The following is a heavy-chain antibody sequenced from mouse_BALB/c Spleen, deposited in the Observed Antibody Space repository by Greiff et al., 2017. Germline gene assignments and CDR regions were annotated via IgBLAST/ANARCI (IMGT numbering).Heavy chain of an antibody. CDR2: ISSGGSYT. J-gene: IGHJ4*01. CDR1: GFTFSSYA. Sequence: EVKLMESGGGLVKPGGSLKLSCAASGFTFSSYAMSCVRQTPEKRLEWVATISSGGSYTYYPDSVKGRFTISRDNAKNTLYLQMSSLRSEDTAMYYCASLYYRYDDGYYYAMDYWGQGTSVTVSS. V-gene: IGHV5-9-3*01. D-gene: IGHD2-14*01. CDR3: ASLYYRYDDGYYYAMDY.